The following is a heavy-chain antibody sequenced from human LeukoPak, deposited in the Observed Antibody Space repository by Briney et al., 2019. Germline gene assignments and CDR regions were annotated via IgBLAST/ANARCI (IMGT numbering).Heavy chain of an antibody. CDR3: AKDRGVAYDSGSVGFDY. CDR1: GFAFSTYG. V-gene: IGHV3-30*18. Sequence: GASLRLSCAASGFAFSTYGMHWVRQAPGKGLEWVAVVSDDGSNKYYADCVKGRFTISRDNSKNTLYLQMSSLRAEATAVYYCAKDRGVAYDSGSVGFDYWGQGTLATVSS. D-gene: IGHD3-10*01. J-gene: IGHJ4*02. CDR2: VSDDGSNK.